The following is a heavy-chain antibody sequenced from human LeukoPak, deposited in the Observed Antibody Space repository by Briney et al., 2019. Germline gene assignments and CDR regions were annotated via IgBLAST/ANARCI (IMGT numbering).Heavy chain of an antibody. CDR3: AGANYDFWSGSIDY. J-gene: IGHJ4*02. CDR2: INHSGST. Sequence: SETLSLTCAVYGGSFSGYYWSWIRQPPGKGLEWIGEINHSGSTNYNPSLKSRVTISVDTSKNQFSLKLSSVTAADTAVYYCAGANYDFWSGSIDYWGQGTLVTVSS. D-gene: IGHD3-3*01. V-gene: IGHV4-34*01. CDR1: GGSFSGYY.